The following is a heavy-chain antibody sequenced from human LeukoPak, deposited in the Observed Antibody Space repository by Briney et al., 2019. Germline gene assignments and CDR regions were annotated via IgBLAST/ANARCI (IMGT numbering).Heavy chain of an antibody. J-gene: IGHJ6*02. Sequence: GGSLRLSCAASGFTFSSYSMNWVRQAPGKGLEWVSYISSSSSTIYYADSVKGRFTISRDNAKNSLYLQMNSLRAEDTAVYYCARDHEEGPMDVWGQGTTVTVSS. CDR1: GFTFSSYS. V-gene: IGHV3-48*04. CDR3: ARDHEEGPMDV. CDR2: ISSSSSTI.